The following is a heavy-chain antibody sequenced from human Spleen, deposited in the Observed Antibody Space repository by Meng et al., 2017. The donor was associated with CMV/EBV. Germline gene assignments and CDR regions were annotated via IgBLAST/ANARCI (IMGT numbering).Heavy chain of an antibody. CDR2: IIPIFGTA. V-gene: IGHV1-69*05. CDR1: GYTFTSYG. J-gene: IGHJ4*02. D-gene: IGHD3-9*01. Sequence: SVKVSCKASGYTFTSYGISWVRQAPGQGLEWMGGIIPIFGTANYAQKFQGRVTITTDESTSTAYMELSSLRSEDTAVYYCARAPLLRLRYFSPPDYWGQGTLVTVSS. CDR3: ARAPLLRLRYFSPPDY.